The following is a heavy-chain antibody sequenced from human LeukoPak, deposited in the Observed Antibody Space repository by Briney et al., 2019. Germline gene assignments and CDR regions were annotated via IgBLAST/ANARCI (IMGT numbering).Heavy chain of an antibody. D-gene: IGHD3-10*01. J-gene: IGHJ3*02. CDR2: ISAYNGNT. Sequence: GASVKVSCKASGYTFTSYGISWVRQAPGQGLEWMGWISAYNGNTNYAQKLQGRVTMTTDTSTSTAYMELRSLRSEDTALYYCAKDMGVTFDAFDIWGQGTMVTVSS. V-gene: IGHV1-18*01. CDR1: GYTFTSYG. CDR3: AKDMGVTFDAFDI.